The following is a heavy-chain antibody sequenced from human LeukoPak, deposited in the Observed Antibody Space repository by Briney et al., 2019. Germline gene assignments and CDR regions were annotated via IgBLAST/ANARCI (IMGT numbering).Heavy chain of an antibody. V-gene: IGHV1-69*04. CDR3: ARVAPPTLRYFDWFTKLHQYYYGMDV. CDR2: IIPILGIV. D-gene: IGHD3-9*01. CDR1: GGTFSSYA. Sequence: GASVKVSCKASGGTFSSYAINWVRQAPGQGLEWMGRIIPILGIVNYAQKFQGRVTISADKSTSTAYMELSSLRSEDTAVYYCARVAPPTLRYFDWFTKLHQYYYGMDVWGQGTTVTVSS. J-gene: IGHJ6*02.